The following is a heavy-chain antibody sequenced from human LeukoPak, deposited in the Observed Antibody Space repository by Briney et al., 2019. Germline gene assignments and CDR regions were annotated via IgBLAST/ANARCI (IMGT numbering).Heavy chain of an antibody. CDR2: IYYSGST. V-gene: IGHV4-30-4*01. CDR1: GGSISSGDYY. CDR3: ARGVGGDYDFWSGYQSNWFDP. D-gene: IGHD3-3*01. J-gene: IGHJ5*02. Sequence: SQTLSLTCTVSGGSISSGDYYWSWIRQPPGKGLEWIGYIYYSGSTYYNPSLKSRVTISVDTSKNQLSLKLSSVTAADTAVYYCARGVGGDYDFWSGYQSNWFDPWGQGTLVTVSS.